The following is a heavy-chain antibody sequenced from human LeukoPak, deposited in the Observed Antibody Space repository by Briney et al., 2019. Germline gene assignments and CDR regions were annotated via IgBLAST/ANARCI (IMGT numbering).Heavy chain of an antibody. CDR1: AYTFTGYY. Sequence: ASVKVSCKASAYTFTGYYMHWVRQPPGQGLEWMGWINPNSGGTNYAQKFQGRVTMTRDTSISTAYMELSRLRSDDTAVYYCASLGYSEKFFDIWGQGTMVTVSS. CDR3: ASLGYSEKFFDI. J-gene: IGHJ3*02. D-gene: IGHD2-21*01. V-gene: IGHV1-2*02. CDR2: INPNSGGT.